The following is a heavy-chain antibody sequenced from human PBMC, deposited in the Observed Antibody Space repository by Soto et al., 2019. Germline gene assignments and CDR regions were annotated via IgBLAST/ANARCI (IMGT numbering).Heavy chain of an antibody. D-gene: IGHD2-15*01. Sequence: SVKVSCKASGGTFSSYAISWVRQAPGQGLEWMGGIIPIFGTANYAQKFQGRVTITADESTSTAYMELSSLRSEDTAVYYCAGYCSGGSCYPINYYYCYGMDVWGQGTTVTVSS. J-gene: IGHJ6*02. CDR2: IIPIFGTA. CDR3: AGYCSGGSCYPINYYYCYGMDV. CDR1: GGTFSSYA. V-gene: IGHV1-69*13.